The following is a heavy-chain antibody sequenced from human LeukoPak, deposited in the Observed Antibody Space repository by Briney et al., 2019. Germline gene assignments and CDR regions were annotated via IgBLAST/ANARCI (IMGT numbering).Heavy chain of an antibody. J-gene: IGHJ4*02. CDR3: ASGGIYYGAAFDF. CDR2: INSDGSST. CDR1: GFTFSSYW. D-gene: IGHD1-26*01. Sequence: QPGGSLRLSCAASGFTFSSYWMHWVRQAPGKGLVWVSRINSDGSSTTYADSVKGRFTISRDNAKNTLYLQMNSLRAEDTALYYCASGGIYYGAAFDFWGQGSLVTVSA. V-gene: IGHV3-74*01.